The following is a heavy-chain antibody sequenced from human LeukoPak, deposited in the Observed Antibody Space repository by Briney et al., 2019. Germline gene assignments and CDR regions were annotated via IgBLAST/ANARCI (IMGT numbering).Heavy chain of an antibody. D-gene: IGHD2-15*01. V-gene: IGHV1-69*05. Sequence: ASVKVSCKASGGTFSSYTIIWVRQAPGQGLEWMGGIIPIFNTASYAQKFQGRVTMTRNTSISTAYMELSSLRSEDTAAYYCARAGGYCGRISCPYYFDYWGQGSLVAVSS. CDR1: GGTFSSYT. J-gene: IGHJ4*02. CDR2: IIPIFNTA. CDR3: ARAGGYCGRISCPYYFDY.